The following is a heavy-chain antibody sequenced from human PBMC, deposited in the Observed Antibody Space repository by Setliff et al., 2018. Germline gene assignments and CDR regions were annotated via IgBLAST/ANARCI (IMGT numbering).Heavy chain of an antibody. V-gene: IGHV3-21*01. J-gene: IGHJ5*02. CDR3: ARESVAATYNWFDP. Sequence: GGSLRLSCAASGFTFSSYSMNWVRQAPGKGLEWVSSISSSSSYIYYADSVKGRVTISRDNAKNSLYLQMNSLRAEDTAVYYCARESVAATYNWFDPWGQGTLVTVS. CDR1: GFTFSSYS. CDR2: ISSSSSYI. D-gene: IGHD2-15*01.